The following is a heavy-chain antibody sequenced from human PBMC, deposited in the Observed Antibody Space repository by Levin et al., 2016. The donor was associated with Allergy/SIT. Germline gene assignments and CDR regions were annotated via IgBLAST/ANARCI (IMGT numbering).Heavy chain of an antibody. V-gene: IGHV3-33*01. CDR2: IWNDGNKK. CDR3: ARAGGGPVVDAFDV. CDR1: GFSFSSYG. J-gene: IGHJ3*01. D-gene: IGHD2-15*01. Sequence: GESLKISCVASGFSFSSYGMHWVRQAPGKGLEWVAIIWNDGNKKLYGDSVKGRFTISRDNSMNTLYLQMNTLRAEDTAVYYCARAGGGPVVDAFDVWGQGTMVTVSS.